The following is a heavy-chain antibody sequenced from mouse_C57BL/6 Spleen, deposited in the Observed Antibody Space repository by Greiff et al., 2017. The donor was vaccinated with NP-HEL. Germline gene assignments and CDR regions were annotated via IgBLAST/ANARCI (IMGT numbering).Heavy chain of an antibody. CDR1: GYTFTDYN. V-gene: IGHV1-22*01. Sequence: VQLQQSGPELVKPGASVKMSCKASGYTFTDYNMHWVKQSHGKSLEWIGYINPNNGGTSYNQKFKGKATLPVNKSSSTAYMELRSLTSEDSAVYYCARQGYGSSFDYWGQGTTLTVSS. CDR2: INPNNGGT. J-gene: IGHJ2*01. D-gene: IGHD1-1*01. CDR3: ARQGYGSSFDY.